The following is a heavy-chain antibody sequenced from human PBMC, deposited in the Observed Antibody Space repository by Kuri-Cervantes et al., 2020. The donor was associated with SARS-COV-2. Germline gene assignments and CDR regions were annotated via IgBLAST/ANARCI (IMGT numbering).Heavy chain of an antibody. CDR3: ARVAWGYYNYYMDV. V-gene: IGHV3-48*01. Sequence: GGSLRLSCAASGFTFSTYGFNWVRQAPGKGLEWISYISSSGTIYYVDSVKGRFTISRDNGKTSVFLQMNSLRADDTAVYYCARVAWGYYNYYMDVWGKGTTVTVSS. CDR1: GFTFSTYG. CDR2: ISSSGTI. D-gene: IGHD7-27*01. J-gene: IGHJ6*03.